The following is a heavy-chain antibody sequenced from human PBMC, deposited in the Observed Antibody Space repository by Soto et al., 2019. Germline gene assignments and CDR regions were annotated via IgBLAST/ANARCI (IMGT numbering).Heavy chain of an antibody. D-gene: IGHD3-10*01. CDR2: INAGNGNT. V-gene: IGHV1-3*01. J-gene: IGHJ4*02. CDR3: ARADGSGSYNAPDY. Sequence: GASVKVSCKASGYTFASYAMHWVRQAPGQRLEWMGWINAGNGNTKYSQKFQGRVTITRDTSASTAYMELSSLRSEDTAVYYCARADGSGSYNAPDYWGQGTLVTVSS. CDR1: GYTFASYA.